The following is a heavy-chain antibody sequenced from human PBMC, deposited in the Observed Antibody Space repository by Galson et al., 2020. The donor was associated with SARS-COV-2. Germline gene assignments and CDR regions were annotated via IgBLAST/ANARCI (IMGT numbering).Heavy chain of an antibody. V-gene: IGHV4-39*07. Sequence: SETLSLTCTVSGGSISSSTYYWAWIRQPLGKGLEWIGNIHYSGATYYNPSLKSRVTMSVDTSKNQFSLRLSSVTAADTAVYYCARDYCNGGSCYYYYYGMDVWGQGTTVTVSS. CDR1: GGSISSSTYY. D-gene: IGHD2-15*01. CDR3: ARDYCNGGSCYYYYYGMDV. J-gene: IGHJ6*02. CDR2: IHYSGAT.